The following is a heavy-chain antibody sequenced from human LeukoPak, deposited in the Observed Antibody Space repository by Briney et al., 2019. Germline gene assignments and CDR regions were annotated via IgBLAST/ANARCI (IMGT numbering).Heavy chain of an antibody. Sequence: GGSLRLSCAASGFTFSSYAMSWVRQAPGKGLEWVSAISGSGGSTYYADSVKGRFTISRDNSKNTLYLQMNSLRAEDMAVYYCANLWSSASSSVYWGQGTLVTVSS. CDR1: GFTFSSYA. CDR3: ANLWSSASSSVY. D-gene: IGHD6-6*01. V-gene: IGHV3-23*01. CDR2: ISGSGGST. J-gene: IGHJ4*02.